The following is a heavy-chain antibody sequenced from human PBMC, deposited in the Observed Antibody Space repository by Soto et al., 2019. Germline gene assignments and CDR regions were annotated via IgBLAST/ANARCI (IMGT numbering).Heavy chain of an antibody. J-gene: IGHJ4*02. CDR2: ISGSGGST. D-gene: IGHD3-16*02. V-gene: IGHV3-23*01. Sequence: GGSLRLSCAASGFTFSSYAMSWVRQAPGKGLEWVSAISGSGGSTYYADSVKGRFTISRDNSKNTLYLQMNSLRAEDTAVYYGAKDHLTFGGVIVIQPPGYFDYWGQGTLVTVSS. CDR3: AKDHLTFGGVIVIQPPGYFDY. CDR1: GFTFSSYA.